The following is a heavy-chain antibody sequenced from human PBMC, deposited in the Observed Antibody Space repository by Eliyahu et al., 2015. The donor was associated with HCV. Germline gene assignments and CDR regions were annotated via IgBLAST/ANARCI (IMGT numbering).Heavy chain of an antibody. D-gene: IGHD3-10*01. J-gene: IGHJ6*02. CDR2: IRFSRTTI. CDR3: TKDKGEVAMDV. V-gene: IGHV3-48*02. CDR1: GLTFSRSS. Sequence: EVQLVESGGGLVQPGGSLTLSCAASGLTFSRSSMNWVRQAPGKGLEWVSYIRFSRTTIYYADSVKGRFTISRDNAKNSLYLHMNSLRDEDTAVYYCTKDKGEVAMDVWGQGTTVTVSS.